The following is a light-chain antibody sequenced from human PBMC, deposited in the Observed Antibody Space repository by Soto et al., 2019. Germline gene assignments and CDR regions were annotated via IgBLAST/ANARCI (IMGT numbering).Light chain of an antibody. CDR2: GAS. J-gene: IGKJ5*01. CDR1: QSISSY. Sequence: DIQMTQSPSSLSASVGDRVTITCRASQSISSYLNWYQQKPGKAPKVLLYGASILQTGIPARFSGSGSGTEFTLTISSLQSEDFAVYYCQQYYDWPITFGQGTRLDIK. V-gene: IGKV1-39*01. CDR3: QQYYDWPIT.